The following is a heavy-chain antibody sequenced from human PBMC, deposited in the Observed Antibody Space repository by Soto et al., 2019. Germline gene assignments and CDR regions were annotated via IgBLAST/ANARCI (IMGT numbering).Heavy chain of an antibody. CDR1: GGSISSGDYY. Sequence: TCTVSGGSISSGDYYWGWIRQPPGKGLEWIGSIYSGGSTYYNPSLMSRVTISVDTSKNQFSLRLSSVTAADTAIYYCAARDYNGFWRNWGQGTLVTVSS. CDR3: AARDYNGFWRN. J-gene: IGHJ4*02. CDR2: IYSGGST. V-gene: IGHV4-39*01. D-gene: IGHD1-20*01.